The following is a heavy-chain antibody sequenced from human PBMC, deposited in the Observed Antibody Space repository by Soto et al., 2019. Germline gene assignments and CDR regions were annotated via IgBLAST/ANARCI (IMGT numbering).Heavy chain of an antibody. D-gene: IGHD2-2*01. Sequence: NCIKQSPSKGLEWMGRTYDRSRWYNDYAVPVKSRINVTRDTSKNKLYLDLKSVTPEDTAVYYCAREFPFFVTSESHHAYWAPG. J-gene: IGHJ4*02. V-gene: IGHV6-1*01. CDR2: TYDRSRWYN. CDR3: AREFPFFVTSESHHAY.